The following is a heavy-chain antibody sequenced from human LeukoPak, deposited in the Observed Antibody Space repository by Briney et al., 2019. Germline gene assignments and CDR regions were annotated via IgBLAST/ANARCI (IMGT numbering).Heavy chain of an antibody. CDR2: IYYSGST. D-gene: IGHD2-2*01. CDR1: GGSISSYY. CDR3: ARGRRFTRCSSTSCYPYV. V-gene: IGHV4-59*08. J-gene: IGHJ6*02. Sequence: SETLSLTCTVSGGSISSYYWSWIRQPPGKGLEWIGYIYYSGSTNYNPSLKSRVTISVDTSKNQFSLKLSSVTAADTAVYYCARGRRFTRCSSTSCYPYVWGQGTTVTVSS.